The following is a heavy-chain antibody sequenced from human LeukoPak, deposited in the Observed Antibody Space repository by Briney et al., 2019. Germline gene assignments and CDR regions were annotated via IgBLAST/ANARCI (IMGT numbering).Heavy chain of an antibody. CDR2: IGYDGTNK. V-gene: IGHV3-30*02. CDR1: GFIFSRYD. CDR3: ASHVTPRAYDFWSGYYQGYFDY. D-gene: IGHD3-3*01. J-gene: IGHJ4*02. Sequence: GGSLRLSCAASGFIFSRYDIHCVRQAPGKGLEWVAFIGYDGTNKDYADSVKGRFTISRDNSKNTLYLQMNSLRAEDTAVYYCASHVTPRAYDFWSGYYQGYFDYWGQGTLVTVSS.